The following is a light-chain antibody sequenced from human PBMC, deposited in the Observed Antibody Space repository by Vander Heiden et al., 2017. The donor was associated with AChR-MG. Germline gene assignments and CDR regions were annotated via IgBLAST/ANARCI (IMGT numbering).Light chain of an antibody. CDR3: SQCTHWPPT. V-gene: IGKV2-30*02. CDR2: KVS. J-gene: IGKJ1*01. Sequence: DVVLTQSPLSLPVTLGQPASISCRSSQSLLHSDGNAYLNWFQQRPGQSPRRLIYKVSTRDSGVPDRFSGSGSGTDFTLKISRVEAEDVGVYYCSQCTHWPPTFGQGTRVEIK. CDR1: QSLLHSDGNAY.